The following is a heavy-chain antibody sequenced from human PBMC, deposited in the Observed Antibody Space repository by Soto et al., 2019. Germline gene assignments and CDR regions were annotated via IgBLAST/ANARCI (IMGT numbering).Heavy chain of an antibody. J-gene: IGHJ4*02. CDR1: GGTFIIYA. V-gene: IGHV1-69*13. CDR2: IIPIFGTA. D-gene: IGHD3-3*01. Sequence: SVKVSCKASGGTFIIYAISWVRQAPGQGLEWMGGIIPIFGTANYSQKFQGRVTITADESTSTAYMELSSLRSEDTAVYYCASSITIFGGYFDYWGQGTLVTVSS. CDR3: ASSITIFGGYFDY.